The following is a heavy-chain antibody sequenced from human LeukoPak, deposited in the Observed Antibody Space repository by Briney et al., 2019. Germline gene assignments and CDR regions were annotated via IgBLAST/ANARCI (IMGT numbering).Heavy chain of an antibody. CDR2: ISGSGGST. V-gene: IGHV3-23*01. CDR1: GFTFSSYA. CDR3: AKRGQLWLGGPLYYFDY. J-gene: IGHJ4*02. D-gene: IGHD5-18*01. Sequence: PGGSLRLSCAASGFTFSSYAMSWVRQAPGKGLEWVSAISGSGGSTYYADSVKGRFTISRDNSKNTLYLQMNSLRAEDTAVYYCAKRGQLWLGGPLYYFDYWGQGTLVTVSS.